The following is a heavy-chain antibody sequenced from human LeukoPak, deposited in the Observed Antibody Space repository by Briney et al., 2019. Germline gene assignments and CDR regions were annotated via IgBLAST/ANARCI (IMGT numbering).Heavy chain of an antibody. V-gene: IGHV3-43*02. Sequence: PGRSLRLSCAASGFTSDDHAMHWVRQAPGKGLEWVSLISGDTYYADSVKGRFTISRDNSKNSLYLQMNSLRTDDTALYYCASQTKYYYGSGSYWGAFDIWGQGTMVTVSS. J-gene: IGHJ3*02. CDR2: ISGDT. CDR3: ASQTKYYYGSGSYWGAFDI. CDR1: GFTSDDHA. D-gene: IGHD3-10*01.